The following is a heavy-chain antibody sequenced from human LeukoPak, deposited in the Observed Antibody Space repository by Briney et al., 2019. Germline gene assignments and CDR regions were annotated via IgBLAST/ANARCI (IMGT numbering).Heavy chain of an antibody. D-gene: IGHD5-24*01. CDR3: ARERRDGYNFDY. CDR2: TYYKSKWHN. J-gene: IGHJ4*02. CDR1: GDSVSSNSVA. V-gene: IGHV6-1*01. Sequence: SQTLSLTCAISGDSVSSNSVAWNWIRQSPSRGLEWLGRTYYKSKWHNGYAVSVKSRITINPDTSKNQFALQLNSVTPEDTAVYYCARERRDGYNFDYWGQGTLVTVSS.